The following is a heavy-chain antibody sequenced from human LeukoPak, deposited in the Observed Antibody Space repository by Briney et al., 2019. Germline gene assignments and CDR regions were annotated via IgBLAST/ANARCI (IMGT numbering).Heavy chain of an antibody. V-gene: IGHV3-53*01. CDR1: GFIASSNY. CDR3: ARGVGRTGDRTKTLFDY. Sequence: GGSLRLSCVVSGFIASSNYMSWVRQAPGKGLEWISLIYSGGSTYYADSVMGRFTISRDSSKTTLFLQMNSLRAEDTAVYYCARGVGRTGDRTKTLFDYWGQGTLVPVSS. D-gene: IGHD7-27*01. CDR2: IYSGGST. J-gene: IGHJ4*02.